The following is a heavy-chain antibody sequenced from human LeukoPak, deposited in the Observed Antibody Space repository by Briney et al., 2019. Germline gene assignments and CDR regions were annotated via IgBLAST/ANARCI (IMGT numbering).Heavy chain of an antibody. CDR1: GYTFTSYY. J-gene: IGHJ3*01. Sequence: ASVKVSCKASGYTFTSYYMHWVRQAPGQGLEWMGIINPSGGSTSYAQKFQGRVTMTRDTSTSTVYMELSSLRSEDTAVYYCARGPYLSYYYDSSGSPGAFDFWGQGTMVTVSS. CDR3: ARGPYLSYYYDSSGSPGAFDF. D-gene: IGHD3-22*01. V-gene: IGHV1-46*03. CDR2: INPSGGST.